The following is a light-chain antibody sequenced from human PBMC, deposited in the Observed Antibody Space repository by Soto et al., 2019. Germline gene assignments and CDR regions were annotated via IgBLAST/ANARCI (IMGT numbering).Light chain of an antibody. CDR3: QQYNSNSPWT. CDR1: QSISTW. V-gene: IGKV1-5*01. J-gene: IGKJ1*01. Sequence: DIQMTQSPSTLSASVGDRVTITCRASQSISTWLAWYQQKPGKAPKLLIYDASSLESGVPSRFTGSGSGTEFTLIISSLQPDYFASYYCQQYNSNSPWTFGQGTKVEIK. CDR2: DAS.